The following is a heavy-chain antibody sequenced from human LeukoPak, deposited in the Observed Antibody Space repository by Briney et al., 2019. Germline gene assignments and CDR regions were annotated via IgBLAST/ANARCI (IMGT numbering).Heavy chain of an antibody. Sequence: SETLSLTCAVCGGSFSGYYWSWIRQPPGKGLEWIGEINHSGSTNYNPSLKSRVTISVDTSKNQFSLKLSSVTAADTAVYYCARRSNEFPSFRDYWGQGTLVTVSS. D-gene: IGHD4-11*01. CDR3: ARRSNEFPSFRDY. V-gene: IGHV4-34*01. CDR2: INHSGST. CDR1: GGSFSGYY. J-gene: IGHJ4*02.